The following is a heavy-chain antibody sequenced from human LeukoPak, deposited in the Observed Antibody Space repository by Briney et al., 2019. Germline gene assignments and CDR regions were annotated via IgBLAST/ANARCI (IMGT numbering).Heavy chain of an antibody. CDR2: IHYSEGT. J-gene: IGHJ4*02. CDR1: GGSITSHY. Sequence: SETLSLTCTVSGGSITSHYWTWIRQPPGKGLEWLGYIHYSEGTNYNPSLQSRVTMSVDMSKNQFSLKLSFVTASDTAVYYCTTTSGTSPIDSWGQGTLVTVSS. CDR3: TTTSGTSPIDS. V-gene: IGHV4-59*11.